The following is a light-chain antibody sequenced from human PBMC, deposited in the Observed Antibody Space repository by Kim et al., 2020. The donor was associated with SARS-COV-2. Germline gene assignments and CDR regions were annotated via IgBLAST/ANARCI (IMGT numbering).Light chain of an antibody. CDR1: SSNIGTNY. V-gene: IGLV1-47*01. CDR2: RNN. J-gene: IGLJ7*01. Sequence: QSVLTQPPSASGTPGQRVTISCSGTSSNIGTNYAYWYQQLPGTAPKLLIYRNNQRPSGIPDRFSGSKSGTSASLAISGLRSEDEADYYCVAWDDSLSGAVFGGGTQLTVL. CDR3: VAWDDSLSGAV.